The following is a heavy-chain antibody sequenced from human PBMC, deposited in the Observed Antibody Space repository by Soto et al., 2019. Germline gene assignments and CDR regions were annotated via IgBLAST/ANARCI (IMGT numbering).Heavy chain of an antibody. CDR1: GFTFSRYW. V-gene: IGHV3-74*03. J-gene: IGHJ2*01. Sequence: EEQLVESGGGLVQPGGSLRLSCAASGFTFSRYWMYWVRQAPGKGLVWVSRISPDGSTSTYADSVKGRFTISRDNAKNTLDFEMKGLRADDSAVYYCGRDLDGGIDWYFDLWGRGTLVTVSS. D-gene: IGHD4-17*01. CDR3: GRDLDGGIDWYFDL. CDR2: ISPDGSTS.